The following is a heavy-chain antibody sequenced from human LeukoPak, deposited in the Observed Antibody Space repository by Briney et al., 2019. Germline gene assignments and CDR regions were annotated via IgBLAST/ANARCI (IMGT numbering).Heavy chain of an antibody. CDR1: GFTFNSYA. CDR2: ISWNSGSI. D-gene: IGHD2-15*01. V-gene: IGHV3-9*01. J-gene: IGHJ4*02. CDR3: AKGVVVVAATTAFDY. Sequence: PGGSLRLSCAASGFTFNSYAMHWVRQAPGKGLEWVSGISWNSGSIGYADSVKGRFTISRDNAKNSLYLQMNSLRAEDTALYYCAKGVVVVAATTAFDYWGQGTLVTVSS.